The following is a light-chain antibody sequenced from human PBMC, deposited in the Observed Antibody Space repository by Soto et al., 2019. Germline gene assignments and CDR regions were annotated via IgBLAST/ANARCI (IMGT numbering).Light chain of an antibody. V-gene: IGKV3-20*01. J-gene: IGKJ2*01. Sequence: EIVLTQSPVTLSLSPGEGATVSCRASQSVNSNLLAWFQQKPGQAPRLLIHDASRRATGIPDRFSGSGSGTDFTLSISRLEPEDVAVYYCHQYVSSPLTFGQGTKLEIK. CDR2: DAS. CDR3: HQYVSSPLT. CDR1: QSVNSNL.